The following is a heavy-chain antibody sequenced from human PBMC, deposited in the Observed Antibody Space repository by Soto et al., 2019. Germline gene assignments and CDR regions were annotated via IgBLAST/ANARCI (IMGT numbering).Heavy chain of an antibody. J-gene: IGHJ6*02. D-gene: IGHD2-2*01. CDR1: GFTFSSYS. Sequence: PGGSLRLSCAASGFTFSSYSMNWVSKXPGKGLEWVSYISSSSSTIYYADSVKGRFTISRDNAKNSLYLQMNSLRAEDTAVYYCARDYVGAYCSSTSCYSDYYYGMDVWGQGTTVTVSS. CDR3: ARDYVGAYCSSTSCYSDYYYGMDV. V-gene: IGHV3-48*01. CDR2: ISSSSSTI.